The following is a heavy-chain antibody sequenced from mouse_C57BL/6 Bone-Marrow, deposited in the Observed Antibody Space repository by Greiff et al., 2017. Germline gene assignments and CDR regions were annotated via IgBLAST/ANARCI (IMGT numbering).Heavy chain of an antibody. CDR2: SRNKANDYTT. J-gene: IGHJ1*03. CDR3: GRDAWDWYFDV. Sequence: DVMLVESGGGLVQSGRSLRLSCATSGFTFSDFYMEWVRQAPGKGLEWIAASRNKANDYTTEYSSSVKGRFIVSRDTSQSILYLQMNALRAEDTANYCGGRDAWDWYFDVWGTGTTVTVSS. CDR1: GFTFSDFY. V-gene: IGHV7-1*01.